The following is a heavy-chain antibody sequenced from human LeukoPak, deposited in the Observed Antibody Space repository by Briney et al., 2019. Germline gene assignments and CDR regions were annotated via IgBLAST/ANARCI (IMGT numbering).Heavy chain of an antibody. V-gene: IGHV1-2*02. D-gene: IGHD4-17*01. J-gene: IGHJ4*02. Sequence: GASVKVSCKASGYTFTGYYMHWVRQAPGQGLEWMGWINPNNGGTHYAQKFQGRITMTRDTSISTAYMELSKLRSDDTAVYYCARGLLTRAAVTITNFDYWAREPWSPSPQ. CDR2: INPNNGGT. CDR3: ARGLLTRAAVTITNFDY. CDR1: GYTFTGYY.